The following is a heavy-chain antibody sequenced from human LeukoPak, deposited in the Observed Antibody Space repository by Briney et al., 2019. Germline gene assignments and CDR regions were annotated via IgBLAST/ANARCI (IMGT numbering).Heavy chain of an antibody. CDR2: IFYSGST. V-gene: IGHV4-4*02. CDR1: GGSIFSTNW. CDR3: ARVLQGYTTGHRDGYNYVVDAFDI. D-gene: IGHD5-24*01. J-gene: IGHJ3*02. Sequence: SETLSLTCAVSGGSIFSTNWWSWVRQPPGKGLEWIGQIFYSGSTSYSPSLKSRVTISMDKSKNQFSLKLTSVTAEDTAVYYCARVLQGYTTGHRDGYNYVVDAFDIWGQGTMVTVSS.